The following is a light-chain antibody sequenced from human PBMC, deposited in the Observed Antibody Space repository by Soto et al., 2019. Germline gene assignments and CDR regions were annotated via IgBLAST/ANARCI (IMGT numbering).Light chain of an antibody. CDR2: KVS. V-gene: IGKV2-30*01. CDR1: QSLVYSNGNTY. Sequence: DVVMTQSPLSLPVTLGQPASISCRSSQSLVYSNGNTYLNWCQQMPGQSRRRLIYKVSNRDSWVADRLSGSGGRSEFTLKLSRGEADDVGPYYCLQGTPWPPATLGQGNKVDI. J-gene: IGKJ1*01. CDR3: LQGTPWPPAT.